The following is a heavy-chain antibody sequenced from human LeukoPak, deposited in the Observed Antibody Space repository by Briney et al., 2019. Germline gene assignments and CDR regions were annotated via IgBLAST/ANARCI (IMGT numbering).Heavy chain of an antibody. CDR3: ARVLDGFGDPYVFDI. D-gene: IGHD3-10*01. CDR1: AGSINSHY. J-gene: IGHJ3*02. CDR2: IYYSGST. Sequence: SETLSLTCTVSAGSINSHYWSWLRQAPGKGLQWIGYIYYSGSTNYNPSLKSRVIISVDTSKNQFSLKLSSVTAADTAVYYCARVLDGFGDPYVFDIWGQGTMVTVSS. V-gene: IGHV4-59*11.